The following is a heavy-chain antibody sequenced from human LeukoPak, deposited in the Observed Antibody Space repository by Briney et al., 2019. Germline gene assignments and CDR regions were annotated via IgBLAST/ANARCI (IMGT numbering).Heavy chain of an antibody. Sequence: GGSLRLSCAASGFTFSSYEMNWVRQAPGKGLEWVSYISSSGSTIYYADSVKGRFTISRDNAKNSLYLQMNSLRAEDTAVYYCARDGYSGYDIYWGQGTLVTVSP. CDR1: GFTFSSYE. J-gene: IGHJ4*02. CDR2: ISSSGSTI. D-gene: IGHD5-12*01. CDR3: ARDGYSGYDIY. V-gene: IGHV3-48*03.